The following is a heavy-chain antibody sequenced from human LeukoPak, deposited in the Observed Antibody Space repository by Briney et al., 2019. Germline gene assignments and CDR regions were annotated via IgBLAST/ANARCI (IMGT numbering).Heavy chain of an antibody. CDR2: ISHEGSIQ. CDR3: VGDRIPGPPDYFDY. CDR1: GFTFSTLT. D-gene: IGHD1-14*01. J-gene: IGHJ4*02. V-gene: IGHV3-30-3*01. Sequence: GGSLRLSCAASGFTFSTLTMYWVRQAPGKGPEWVAVISHEGSIQYYADSVRGRFTISRDNSKKTVSLQMNSLRGEDTAVYFCVGDRIPGPPDYFDYWGQGTLVTVSS.